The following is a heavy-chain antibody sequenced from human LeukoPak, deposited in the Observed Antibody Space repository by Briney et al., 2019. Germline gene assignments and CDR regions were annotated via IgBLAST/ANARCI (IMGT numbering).Heavy chain of an antibody. D-gene: IGHD3-10*01. Sequence: SGPTLVHPTQTLTLTCTFSGFSLSTRGVGVGWIRQPPGKALEWLALIYWDDDKRYSPSLKSRLTITKDTSKNQVVLTMTNMDPVDTATYYCAHSLWFGDLLPYFDYWGQGTLVTVSS. V-gene: IGHV2-5*02. CDR3: AHSLWFGDLLPYFDY. J-gene: IGHJ4*02. CDR2: IYWDDDK. CDR1: GFSLSTRGVG.